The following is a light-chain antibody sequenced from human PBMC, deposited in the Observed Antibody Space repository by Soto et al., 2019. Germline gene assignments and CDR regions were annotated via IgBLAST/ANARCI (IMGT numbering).Light chain of an antibody. CDR3: SLYTSGSTLYV. CDR1: SSDVGSYNY. Sequence: QSALTQPASVSWSPGQSITISCTGTSSDVGSYNYVSWYQHHPGKAPRLMIYASSNRPSGVSHRFSGSRSGNTASLTISGLQAEDEADYYCSLYTSGSTLYVFGTGTKVTVL. CDR2: ASS. V-gene: IGLV2-14*01. J-gene: IGLJ1*01.